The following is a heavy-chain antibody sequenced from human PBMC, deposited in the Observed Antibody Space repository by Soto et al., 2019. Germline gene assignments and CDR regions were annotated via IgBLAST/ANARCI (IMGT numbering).Heavy chain of an antibody. D-gene: IGHD6-13*01. CDR1: GYTFTNYW. CDR2: IYPGDSDT. CDR3: ARPYSSSWYYFHY. Sequence: PGESLKISCKGSGYTFTNYWIAWVRQMPGKGLEWMGIIYPGDSDTRYSPSFQGQVTISADKSISTAYLQWSSLKASDTATYYCARPYSSSWYYFHYWGQGXLVTVYS. V-gene: IGHV5-51*01. J-gene: IGHJ4*02.